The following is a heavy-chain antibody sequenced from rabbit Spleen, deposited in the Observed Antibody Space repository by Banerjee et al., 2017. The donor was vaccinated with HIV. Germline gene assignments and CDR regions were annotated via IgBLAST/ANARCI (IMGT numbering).Heavy chain of an antibody. V-gene: IGHV1S47*01. CDR2: IDPIFGST. CDR1: GFEFSSYG. Sequence: QEQLVESGGGLVQPGGSLKLSCKASGFEFSSYGVSWVRQAPGKGLEWIGYIDPIFGSTYYANWVNGRFTISRENTQNTLYLQLNSLTVADTATYFCARDMGVAAGYYFNLWGPGTLVTVS. D-gene: IGHD4-1*01. CDR3: ARDMGVAAGYYFNL. J-gene: IGHJ4*01.